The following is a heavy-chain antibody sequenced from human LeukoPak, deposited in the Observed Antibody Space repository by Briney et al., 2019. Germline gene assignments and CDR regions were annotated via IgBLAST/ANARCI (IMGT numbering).Heavy chain of an antibody. CDR2: INYNGGSK. CDR3: VKGDINSRNWYGAYHFDA. D-gene: IGHD6-13*01. J-gene: IGHJ4*02. CDR1: GFTFDDYG. Sequence: GGSLRLSCAASGFTFDDYGMTWVRQAPGKGLEWVSGINYNGGSKSYEDSVKGRFTISRDNAKNSLYLQMNSLRDEDTALYYCVKGDINSRNWYGAYHFDAWGQGTLVTVSS. V-gene: IGHV3-20*04.